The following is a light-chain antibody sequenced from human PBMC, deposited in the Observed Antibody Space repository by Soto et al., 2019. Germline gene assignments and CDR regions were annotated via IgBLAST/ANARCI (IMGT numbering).Light chain of an antibody. CDR1: SSDVGGYNY. CDR2: DVS. J-gene: IGLJ1*01. CDR3: SSYAGTHIV. V-gene: IGLV2-8*01. Sequence: QSVLTQSPSASGSPGQSVTISCTGTSSDVGGYNYVSWYQQHPGKAPKLMIYDVSSRPSGVPDRFSGSKSGNTASLTVSGLQAEDEADYYCSSYAGTHIVFGTGTKVTVL.